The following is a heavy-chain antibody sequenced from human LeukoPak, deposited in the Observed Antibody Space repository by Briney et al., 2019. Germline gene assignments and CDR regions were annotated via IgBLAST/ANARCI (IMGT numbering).Heavy chain of an antibody. CDR2: ISHSGST. CDR1: GGSFTAYY. Sequence: PSETLSLTCGVYGGSFTAYYWTWIRQSPGKGLEWIGEISHSGSTDYNPSLGSRVTISQDTSRNQFSLKVTSLTAADTAVYFCARGGTVAGYRGPLKSHFDSWGQGTLVTVSP. V-gene: IGHV4-34*01. CDR3: ARGGTVAGYRGPLKSHFDS. J-gene: IGHJ4*02. D-gene: IGHD6-19*01.